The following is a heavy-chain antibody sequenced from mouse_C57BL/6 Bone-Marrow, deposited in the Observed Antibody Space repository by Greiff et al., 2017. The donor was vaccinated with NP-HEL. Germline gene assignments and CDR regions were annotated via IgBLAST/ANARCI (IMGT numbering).Heavy chain of an antibody. Sequence: VQLQQSGPVLVKPGASVKMSCKASGYTFTDYYMNWVKQSHGKSLEWIGVINPYNGGTSYNQKFKGKATLTVAKYSSTAYMELNSLTSEDSAVYYCARQIYYGYAWFAYWGQGTLVTVSA. J-gene: IGHJ3*01. CDR3: ARQIYYGYAWFAY. CDR1: GYTFTDYY. D-gene: IGHD2-2*01. V-gene: IGHV1-19*01. CDR2: INPYNGGT.